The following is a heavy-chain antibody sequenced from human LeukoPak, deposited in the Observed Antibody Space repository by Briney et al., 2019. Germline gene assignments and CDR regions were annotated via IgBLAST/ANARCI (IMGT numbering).Heavy chain of an antibody. D-gene: IGHD2-8*01. CDR3: ARSGDCTNGVCYYYFDP. Sequence: ASVKVSCKASGYTFTSYYMHWVRQAPGQGLEWMGIINPSGGSTSYAQKFQGRVTMTRDTSTSTVYMELSSLRSEDTAVYYCARSGDCTNGVCYYYFDPWGQGTLVTVSS. J-gene: IGHJ4*02. V-gene: IGHV1-46*01. CDR1: GYTFTSYY. CDR2: INPSGGST.